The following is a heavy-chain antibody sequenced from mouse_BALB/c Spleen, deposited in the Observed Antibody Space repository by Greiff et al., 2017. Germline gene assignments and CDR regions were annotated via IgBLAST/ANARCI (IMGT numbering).Heavy chain of an antibody. CDR2: IRNGGGST. J-gene: IGHJ2*01. Sequence: EVLLVESGGGLVQPGGSLKLSCAATGFTFSSYTMSWVRQTPDTRREWVAYIRNGGGSTYYPDTVKGRFTISRDNAKNTLYLHMSSLKSEDTAMYYCARHDDYDYWGQGTALTGSS. D-gene: IGHD2-4*01. CDR3: ARHDDYDY. V-gene: IGHV5-12-2*01. CDR1: GFTFSSYT.